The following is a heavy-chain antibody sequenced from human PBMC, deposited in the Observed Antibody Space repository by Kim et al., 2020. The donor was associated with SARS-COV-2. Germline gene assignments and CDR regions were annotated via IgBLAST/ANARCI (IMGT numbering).Heavy chain of an antibody. J-gene: IGHJ6*01. Sequence: GGSLRLSCAASGFTFSNYGMKWVRQAPGKGLEWVSYISNSSRTIYYADSVKGRFTLSRDNANNLLYLQMHSLRDEDTAVYYCARGPLLGVHYYYSGLDD. CDR2: ISNSSRTI. CDR3: ARGPLLGVHYYYSGLDD. CDR1: GFTFSNYG. D-gene: IGHD2-8*02. V-gene: IGHV3-48*02.